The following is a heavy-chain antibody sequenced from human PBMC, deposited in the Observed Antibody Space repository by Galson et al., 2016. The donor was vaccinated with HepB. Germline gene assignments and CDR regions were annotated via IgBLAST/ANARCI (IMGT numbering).Heavy chain of an antibody. D-gene: IGHD2-15*01. CDR2: TYYRSKWYN. J-gene: IGHJ4*02. V-gene: IGHV6-1*01. CDR1: GDSVSSNSAA. Sequence: CAISGDSVSSNSAAWNWIRQSPSRGLEWLGRTYYRSKWYNEYAQSVKSRITINPDTSKNQFSLQLNSVTPDDTAVYYCARGNLGDCGGGICYYRNFNYWGQGTLVTVSS. CDR3: ARGNLGDCGGGICYYRNFNY.